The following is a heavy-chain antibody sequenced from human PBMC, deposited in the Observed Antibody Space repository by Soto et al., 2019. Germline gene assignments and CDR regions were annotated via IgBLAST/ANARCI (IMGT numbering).Heavy chain of an antibody. V-gene: IGHV1-2*04. Sequence: DAVHVSCKASGYTFPDYYMHWVLQAPGQGLEWMGWINPNSGGTNYAQKFQGWVTMTRDTSISTAYMELSRLRSDDTAVYYCARGPYSSSHYYYYSMDVWGQGTTVT. J-gene: IGHJ6*02. D-gene: IGHD6-6*01. CDR2: INPNSGGT. CDR3: ARGPYSSSHYYYYSMDV. CDR1: GYTFPDYY.